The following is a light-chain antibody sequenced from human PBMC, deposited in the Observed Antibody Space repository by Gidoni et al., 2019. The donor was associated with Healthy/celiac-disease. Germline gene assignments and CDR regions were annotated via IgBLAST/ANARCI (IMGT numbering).Light chain of an antibody. CDR2: GAS. CDR1: QSVSSSY. Sequence: EIVLTQSPGTLSLSPGERATLSCRASQSVSSSYLAWYQQKPGHAPRLLNYGASSRATGTPDRFSGSGSGTDFTLTISRLAPEDFAVYYCQQYGSSPHTFGQGTKLEIK. V-gene: IGKV3-20*01. J-gene: IGKJ2*01. CDR3: QQYGSSPHT.